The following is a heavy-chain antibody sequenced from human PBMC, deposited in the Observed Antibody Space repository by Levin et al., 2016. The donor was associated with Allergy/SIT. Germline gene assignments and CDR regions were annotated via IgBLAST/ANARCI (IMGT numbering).Heavy chain of an antibody. D-gene: IGHD3-10*01. J-gene: IGHJ4*02. V-gene: IGHV3-49*02. Sequence: WIRQPPGKGLEWVGFIRSKAYGGTTEYAASVKGRFTISRDDSKSIAYLQMNSLKTEDTAVYYCTRESRGVIITNFDYWGQGTLVTVSS. CDR3: TRESRGVIITNFDY. CDR2: IRSKAYGGTT.